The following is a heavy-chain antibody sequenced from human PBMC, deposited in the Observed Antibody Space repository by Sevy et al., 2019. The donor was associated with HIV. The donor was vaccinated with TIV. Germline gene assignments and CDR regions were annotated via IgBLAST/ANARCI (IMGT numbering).Heavy chain of an antibody. CDR3: ARLFAAAKDGVSVPTPPQAADS. V-gene: IGHV4-38-2*01. J-gene: IGHJ4*02. D-gene: IGHD2-2*01. Sequence: SETLSLTCDVSGYSISRNYYWGWIRQPPGKGLQWIGSIYHSGKVYSNPSLTSRVTLSMDTSKNQLSLKLTAVTATDTAVYFCARLFAAAKDGVSVPTPPQAADSWGQGILVTVSS. CDR2: IYHSGKV. CDR1: GYSISRNYY.